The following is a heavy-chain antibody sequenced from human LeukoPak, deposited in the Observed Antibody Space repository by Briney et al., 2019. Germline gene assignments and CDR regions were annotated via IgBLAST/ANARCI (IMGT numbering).Heavy chain of an antibody. J-gene: IGHJ4*02. CDR2: VLHSGRT. V-gene: IGHV4-4*02. CDR1: GGSISSGNW. CDR3: ARNGYYSIDY. D-gene: IGHD3-22*01. Sequence: SGTLSLTFVVSGGSISSGNWWSWVRQPPGEGLEWIGEVLHSGRTTYNPSLSSRVTMSIDTTKNQFSLKLTSVTASDTAIYYCARNGYYSIDYWGQGTLVTVSS.